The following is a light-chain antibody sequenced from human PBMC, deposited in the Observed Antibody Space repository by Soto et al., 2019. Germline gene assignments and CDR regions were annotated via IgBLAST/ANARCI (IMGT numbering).Light chain of an antibody. CDR2: AAS. CDR1: QSITSY. Sequence: DIKMTQSPSSLSASLGDRVTITCRASQSITSYLNWYQQKPGKAPKLLIYAASSLQSGVPSRFSGSGSGTDFTLTISSLQPEDFATYYCQQGYSIPLTFGGGTKVEIK. J-gene: IGKJ4*01. V-gene: IGKV1-39*01. CDR3: QQGYSIPLT.